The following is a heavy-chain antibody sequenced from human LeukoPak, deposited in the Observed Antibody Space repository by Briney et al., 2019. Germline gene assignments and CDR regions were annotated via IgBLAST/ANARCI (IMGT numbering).Heavy chain of an antibody. D-gene: IGHD6-13*01. CDR1: GFTFSSYE. Sequence: QSGGSLRLSCAASGFTFSSYEMNWVRQAPGKGLEWVSYISSSGSTIYYADSVKGRFTISRDNAKNSLYLQMNSLRAEDMALYYCAKDIRKQQLVGVGFDYWGQGTLVTVSS. CDR3: AKDIRKQQLVGVGFDY. J-gene: IGHJ4*02. CDR2: ISSSGSTI. V-gene: IGHV3-48*03.